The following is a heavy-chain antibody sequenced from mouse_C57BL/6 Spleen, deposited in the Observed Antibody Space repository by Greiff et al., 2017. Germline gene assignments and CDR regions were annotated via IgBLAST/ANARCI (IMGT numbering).Heavy chain of an antibody. CDR1: GYTFTSYW. V-gene: IGHV1-50*01. D-gene: IGHD1-1*01. J-gene: IGHJ4*01. CDR3: ARGGYYGSSYRDYAMDY. Sequence: VQLQQPGAELVKPGASVKLSCKASGYTFTSYWMQWVKQRPGQGLEWIGEIDPSDSYTNYNQKFKGKATLTVDTSSSTAYMQLSSLTSEDSAVYYCARGGYYGSSYRDYAMDYWGQGTSDTVSS. CDR2: IDPSDSYT.